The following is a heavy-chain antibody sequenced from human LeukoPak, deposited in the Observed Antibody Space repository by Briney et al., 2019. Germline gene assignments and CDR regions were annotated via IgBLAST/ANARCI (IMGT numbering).Heavy chain of an antibody. V-gene: IGHV3-30*02. CDR1: ILTSRRYSSGGNC. Sequence: PGGSLRLSCALSILTSRRYSSGGNCMHWVRQAPGKGLDWVAFIQDDGSKEYYVDSVRGRFTISKDHSKNTLFLQMNSLRTGDTAVHNQPRGLHPRPGDYWGQGVLVTVSS. J-gene: IGHJ4*02. CDR2: IQDDGSKE. D-gene: IGHD3-16*01. CDR3: PRGLHPRPGDY.